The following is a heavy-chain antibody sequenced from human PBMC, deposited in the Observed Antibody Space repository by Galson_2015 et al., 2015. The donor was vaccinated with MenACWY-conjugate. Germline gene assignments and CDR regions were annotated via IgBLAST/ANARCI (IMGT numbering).Heavy chain of an antibody. CDR3: AREGIAAAGMGLDY. CDR2: IIPIFGTA. Sequence: QSGAEVKKPGESLRISCKASGGTFSIYAISWMRQAPGQGLEWMGGIIPIFGTANYAQKFQGRVTITADESTSTAYMELSSLRSEDTAVYYCAREGIAAAGMGLDYWGQGTLVTVSS. V-gene: IGHV1-69*01. CDR1: GGTFSIYA. J-gene: IGHJ4*02. D-gene: IGHD6-13*01.